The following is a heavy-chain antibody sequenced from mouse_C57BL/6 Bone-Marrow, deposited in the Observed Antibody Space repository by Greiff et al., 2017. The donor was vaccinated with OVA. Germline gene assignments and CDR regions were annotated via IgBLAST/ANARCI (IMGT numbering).Heavy chain of an antibody. CDR1: GYTFTSYW. V-gene: IGHV1-72*01. CDR3: ARGDRANCAAY. D-gene: IGHD4-1*01. CDR2: IDPNSGGT. Sequence: QVQLQQPGAELVKPGASVKLSCKASGYTFTSYWMHWVKQRPGRGLEWIGRIDPNSGGTKYNEKFKSKARLTVDKPSSTAYIQLSSLTSADSAVYYCARGDRANCAAYLGQGTLGTVAA. J-gene: IGHJ3*01.